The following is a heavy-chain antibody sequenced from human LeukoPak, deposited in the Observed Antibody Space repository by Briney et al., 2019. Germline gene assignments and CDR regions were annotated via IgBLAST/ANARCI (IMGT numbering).Heavy chain of an antibody. J-gene: IGHJ3*02. CDR1: GFTFNYYG. CDR3: AKDRQQLVIHNAFDI. Sequence: GGSLRLSCAASGFTFNYYGVHWVRQAPGKGLEWVAVISYDGSHKYYTDSVKGRFTISRDNSKNTMYLQMNSLRAEDTAVYYCAKDRQQLVIHNAFDIWGQGTVVTVSS. D-gene: IGHD6-13*01. CDR2: ISYDGSHK. V-gene: IGHV3-30*18.